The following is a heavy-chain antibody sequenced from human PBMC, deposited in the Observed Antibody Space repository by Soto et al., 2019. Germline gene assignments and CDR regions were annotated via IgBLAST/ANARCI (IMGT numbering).Heavy chain of an antibody. J-gene: IGHJ3*02. Sequence: SETLSLTCTVSGGSISSGGYYWSWIRQHPGKGLEWIGYIYYSGSTYYNPSLKSRVTISVDTSKNQFSLKLSSVTAADTAVYYCARLIDIVATGGNAFDIWAQGKMVTVSS. D-gene: IGHD5-12*01. V-gene: IGHV4-31*03. CDR3: ARLIDIVATGGNAFDI. CDR1: GGSISSGGYY. CDR2: IYYSGST.